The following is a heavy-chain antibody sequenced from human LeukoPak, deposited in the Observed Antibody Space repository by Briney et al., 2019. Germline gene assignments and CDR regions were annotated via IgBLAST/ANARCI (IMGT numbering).Heavy chain of an antibody. CDR3: ARGLYSPRYYYYGMDV. CDR2: INHSGST. J-gene: IGHJ6*02. Sequence: SETLSLNCAVYGGSFSGYYWSWIRQPPGKGLEWIGEINHSGSTNYNPSLKSRVTISVDTSKNQFSLKLSSVTAADTAVYYCARGLYSPRYYYYGMDVWGQGTTVTVSS. CDR1: GGSFSGYY. V-gene: IGHV4-34*01. D-gene: IGHD4-11*01.